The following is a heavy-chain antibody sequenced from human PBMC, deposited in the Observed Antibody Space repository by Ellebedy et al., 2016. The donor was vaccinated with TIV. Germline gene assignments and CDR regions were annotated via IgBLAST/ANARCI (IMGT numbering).Heavy chain of an antibody. Sequence: GGSLRLSCAASGFTFSTYALTWVRQAPGKGLEWVSGISGNNGTTYYADSVKGRFAISRDYSKNTLYLQMNSLRADDTALYYCAKNNGFYGNPGAYFDYWGQGNLVTVSS. CDR1: GFTFSTYA. V-gene: IGHV3-23*01. CDR3: AKNNGFYGNPGAYFDY. CDR2: ISGNNGTT. J-gene: IGHJ4*02. D-gene: IGHD4-11*01.